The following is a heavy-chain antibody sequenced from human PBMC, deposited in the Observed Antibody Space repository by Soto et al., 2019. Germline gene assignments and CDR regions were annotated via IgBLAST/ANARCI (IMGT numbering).Heavy chain of an antibody. V-gene: IGHV1-69*05. Sequence: SVKVSCKASGGTFSSYAISWVRQAPGQGLEWMGGIIPIFGTANYAQKFQGRVTMTTDTSTSTAYMELRSLRSDDTAVYYCARVYYPAYGDYVKVFFDYCGQGSLVTVSS. D-gene: IGHD4-17*01. CDR1: GGTFSSYA. J-gene: IGHJ4*02. CDR3: ARVYYPAYGDYVKVFFDY. CDR2: IIPIFGTA.